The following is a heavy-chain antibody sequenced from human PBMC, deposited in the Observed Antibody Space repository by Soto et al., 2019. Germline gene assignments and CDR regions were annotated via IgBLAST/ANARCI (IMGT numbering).Heavy chain of an antibody. CDR1: GGSISSYY. CDR3: ARASSGWYLGMYYFDY. D-gene: IGHD6-19*01. V-gene: IGHV4-59*01. Sequence: KPSETLSLTCTVSGGSISSYYWSWIRQPPGKGLEWIGYIYYSGSTNYNPSLKSRVTISVDTSKNQFSLKLSSVTAADTAVYYCARASSGWYLGMYYFDYWGQGTLVTVSS. CDR2: IYYSGST. J-gene: IGHJ4*02.